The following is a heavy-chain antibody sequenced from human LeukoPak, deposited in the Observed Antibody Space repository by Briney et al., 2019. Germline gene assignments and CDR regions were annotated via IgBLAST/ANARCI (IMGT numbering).Heavy chain of an antibody. CDR1: GGTFTGYY. CDR2: INPNSGGT. V-gene: IGHV1-2*04. J-gene: IGHJ4*02. D-gene: IGHD6-13*01. Sequence: ASVKVSCKASGGTFTGYYMHWVRQAPGQGLEWMGWINPNSGGTNYAQKFQGWVTMTRDTSISTAYMELSRLRSDDTAVYYCARVSSSSWEGYYFDYWGQGTLVTVSS. CDR3: ARVSSSSWEGYYFDY.